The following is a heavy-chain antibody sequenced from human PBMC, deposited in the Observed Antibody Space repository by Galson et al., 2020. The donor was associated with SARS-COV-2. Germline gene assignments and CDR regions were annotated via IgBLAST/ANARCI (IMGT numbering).Heavy chain of an antibody. CDR3: ARRNTGFTMDV. CDR2: ISFDGFTK. D-gene: IGHD7-27*01. Sequence: GESLKISCAASGFTFNSYAMFWVRQAPGKGLEWVATISFDGFTKNYADSVKGRLTISRDNAKNTLYLEVDSLRVEDTAVYYCARRNTGFTMDVWGNGTTVTVSS. V-gene: IGHV3-30*01. J-gene: IGHJ6*03. CDR1: GFTFNSYA.